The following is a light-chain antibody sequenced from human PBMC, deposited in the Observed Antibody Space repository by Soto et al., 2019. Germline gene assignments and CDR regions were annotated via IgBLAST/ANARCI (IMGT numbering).Light chain of an antibody. CDR1: QAIDRW. CDR3: KQSKSFPLT. J-gene: IGKJ4*01. Sequence: DIQMTQFPSSLSASVGDRVTITCRASQAIDRWLAWYQQKPGKAPKVLIYAASSLRSGVPSRFSGSGSGTDFSLTISSLQPEDLATYYCKQSKSFPLTFGGGTKVDIK. CDR2: AAS. V-gene: IGKV1-12*01.